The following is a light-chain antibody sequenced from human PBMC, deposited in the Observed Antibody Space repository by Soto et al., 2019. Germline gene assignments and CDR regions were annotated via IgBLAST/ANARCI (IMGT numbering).Light chain of an antibody. CDR1: QSISSR. CDR3: QQYDSYSWT. Sequence: DIQMTQSPSTLSASVGDRVTITCRASQSISSRLAWYQQKPGKVPKLLIYKASSLESGVPSRFSGSGSGTESTLTISSLQPDDFATYYYQQYDSYSWTFGQGTKVEI. CDR2: KAS. J-gene: IGKJ1*01. V-gene: IGKV1-5*03.